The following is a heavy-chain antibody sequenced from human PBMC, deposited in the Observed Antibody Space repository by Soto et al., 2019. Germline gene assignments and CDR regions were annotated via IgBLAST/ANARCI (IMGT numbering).Heavy chain of an antibody. CDR1: GFSFSNYN. CDR2: ITDSSDTV. D-gene: IGHD3-10*01. CDR3: ARDIGGKGAY. J-gene: IGHJ4*02. V-gene: IGHV3-48*02. Sequence: GGSLRLSCVASGFSFSNYNMNWVRQAPGKGLEWVSYITDSSDTVHYADSVRGRFTISRDNAESSLYLQMNSLRDEDTAVYFCARDIGGKGAYWGPGTLVTVSS.